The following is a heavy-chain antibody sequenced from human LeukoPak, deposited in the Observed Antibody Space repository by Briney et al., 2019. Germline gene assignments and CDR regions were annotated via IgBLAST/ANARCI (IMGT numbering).Heavy chain of an antibody. J-gene: IGHJ5*02. V-gene: IGHV3-20*04. CDR3: ARDQGNFPLNWFDP. Sequence: GGSLRLSCAASGFTFDDYGMSWVRQAPGKGLEWVSGINWNGGSTGYADSVKGRFTISRDNAKNSLYLQMNSLRAEDTAVYYCARDQGNFPLNWFDPWGQGTLVTVSS. CDR2: INWNGGST. CDR1: GFTFDDYG.